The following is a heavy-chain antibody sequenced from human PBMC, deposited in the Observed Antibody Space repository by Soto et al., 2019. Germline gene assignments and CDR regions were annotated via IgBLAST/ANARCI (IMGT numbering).Heavy chain of an antibody. CDR2: IYYSGST. CDR1: GGSISSGGYY. Sequence: SETLSLTCTVSGGSISSGGYYWSWIRQHPGKGLEWIGYIYYSGSTYYNPSLKSRVTISVDTSKNQFSLKLSSVTAADTAVYYCARGVAARALFDYWGQGTLVTVSS. V-gene: IGHV4-31*03. J-gene: IGHJ4*02. D-gene: IGHD6-6*01. CDR3: ARGVAARALFDY.